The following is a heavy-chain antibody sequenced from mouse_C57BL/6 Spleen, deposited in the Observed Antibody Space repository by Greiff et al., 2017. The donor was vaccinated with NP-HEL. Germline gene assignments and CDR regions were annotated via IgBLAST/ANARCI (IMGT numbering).Heavy chain of an antibody. D-gene: IGHD3-2*02. CDR1: GYTFPSYW. CDR3: ARDSSGPFAY. CDR2: IDPSDSET. V-gene: IGHV1-52*01. Sequence: VQLQQPGAELVRPGSSVKLSCKASGYTFPSYWMHWVKQRPIQGLEWIGNIDPSDSETHYNQKFKDKATLTVDKSSSTDYMQLSSLTSEDAAVYYCARDSSGPFAYWGKGTLVTVSA. J-gene: IGHJ3*01.